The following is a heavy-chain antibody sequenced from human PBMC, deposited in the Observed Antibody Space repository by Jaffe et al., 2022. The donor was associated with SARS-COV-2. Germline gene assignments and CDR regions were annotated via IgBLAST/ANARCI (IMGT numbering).Heavy chain of an antibody. CDR2: IYYSGST. CDR1: GGSISSYY. J-gene: IGHJ5*02. V-gene: IGHV4-59*01. D-gene: IGHD6-13*01. CDR3: ARDYSGYSSSWYSKTPFWFDP. Sequence: QVQLQESGPGLVKPSETLSLTCTVSGGSISSYYWSWIRQPPGKGLEWIGYIYYSGSTNYNPSLKSRVTISVDTSKNQFSLKLSSVTAADTAVYYCARDYSGYSSSWYSKTPFWFDPWGQGTLVTVSS.